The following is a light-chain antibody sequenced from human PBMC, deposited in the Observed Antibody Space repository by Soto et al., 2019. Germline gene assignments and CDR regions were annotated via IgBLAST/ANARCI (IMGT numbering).Light chain of an antibody. Sequence: DIQMTQSPSTLSASVGDRVTITCRASQGISSWLAWYQQKPGKAPNLLIYDASNLESGVPSRFSGSGSGTEFTLTISSLQPDDFATYYCQQYNSYSGTFGQGTKV. V-gene: IGKV1-5*01. CDR2: DAS. J-gene: IGKJ1*01. CDR1: QGISSW. CDR3: QQYNSYSGT.